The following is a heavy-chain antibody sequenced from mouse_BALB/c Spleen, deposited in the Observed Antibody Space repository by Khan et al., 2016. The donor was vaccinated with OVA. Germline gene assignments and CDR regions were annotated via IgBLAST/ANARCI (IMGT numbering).Heavy chain of an antibody. Sequence: EVQRVESGGGLVQPGGSRKLSCAASGFTFSSFGMHWVRQAPKKGLEWVAYISSGSSTIYYVDTVKGRFTISRDNPKNTLFLQMTSLRSEDTAIYYWARSGGNFHWYFDVWGAGTSVTVSS. D-gene: IGHD2-1*01. V-gene: IGHV5-17*02. CDR1: GFTFSSFG. CDR2: ISSGSSTI. CDR3: ARSGGNFHWYFDV. J-gene: IGHJ1*01.